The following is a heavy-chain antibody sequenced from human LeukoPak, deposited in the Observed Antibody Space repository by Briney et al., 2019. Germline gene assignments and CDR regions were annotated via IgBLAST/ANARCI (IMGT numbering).Heavy chain of an antibody. Sequence: SETLSLTCAVPGGSISSGGYSWSWIRQPPGKGLEWIGNIYHSGSTYYNPSLKSRVTISVDRSKNQFSLKLSSVTAADTAVYYCARGRNYYGMDVWGQGTTVTVSS. V-gene: IGHV4-30-2*01. CDR2: IYHSGST. CDR3: ARGRNYYGMDV. J-gene: IGHJ6*02. CDR1: GGSISSGGYS.